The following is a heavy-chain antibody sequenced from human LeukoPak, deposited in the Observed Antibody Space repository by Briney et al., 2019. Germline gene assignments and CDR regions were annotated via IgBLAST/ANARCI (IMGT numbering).Heavy chain of an antibody. V-gene: IGHV3-7*01. CDR3: ARDWVDDYVWGSYRYTAGYFDY. D-gene: IGHD3-16*02. CDR1: GFTFSSYW. J-gene: IGHJ4*02. CDR2: IKQDGSEK. Sequence: GGSLRLSCAASGFTFSSYWMSWVRQAPGKGLEWVANIKQDGSEKYYVDSVKGRFTISRDNAKNSLYLQMNSLRAEDTAVYYCARDWVDDYVWGSYRYTAGYFDYWGQGTLVTVSS.